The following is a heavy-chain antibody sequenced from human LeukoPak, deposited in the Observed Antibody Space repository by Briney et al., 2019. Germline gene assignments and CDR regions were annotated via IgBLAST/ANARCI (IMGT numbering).Heavy chain of an antibody. Sequence: SETLSLTCSVSGGSISGGTYYWSWIRQPAGKGLEWMGHIYISGSTNYNPALKSRVTISVDTSKNQFSLKLSSVTAADTAVYYCARQVNYYDSSGYWYFDYWGQGTLVTVSS. CDR2: IYISGST. D-gene: IGHD3-22*01. CDR3: ARQVNYYDSSGYWYFDY. CDR1: GGSISGGTYY. V-gene: IGHV4-61*09. J-gene: IGHJ4*02.